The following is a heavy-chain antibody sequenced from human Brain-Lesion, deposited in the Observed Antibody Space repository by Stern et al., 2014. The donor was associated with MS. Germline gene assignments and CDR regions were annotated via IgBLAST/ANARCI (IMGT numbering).Heavy chain of an antibody. J-gene: IGHJ3*02. CDR1: GGSIRSVSHY. D-gene: IGHD3-3*01. Sequence: QLQLQESGPGLAKPSETLSLTCTVSGGSIRSVSHYWSWVRQHPGKGLEWIGYIYYSGSTSYNPSLKSRVTISIDTSKNQFSLRLNSVTAADTAVYYCATYRGRTISGVVTIIDAFAIWGLGTMVTVSS. V-gene: IGHV4-31*03. CDR2: IYYSGST. CDR3: ATYRGRTISGVVTIIDAFAI.